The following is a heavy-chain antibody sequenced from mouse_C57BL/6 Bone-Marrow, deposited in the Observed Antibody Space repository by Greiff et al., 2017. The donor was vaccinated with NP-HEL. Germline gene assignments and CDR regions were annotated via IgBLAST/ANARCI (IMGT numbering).Heavy chain of an antibody. Sequence: DVQLVESEGGLVQPGSSMKLSCTASGFTFSDYYMAWVRQVPEKGLEWVANINYDGSSTYYLDSLKSRFIISRDNAKNILYLQMSSLKSEDTATYYCAREGNYYGSSFYWYFDVWGTGTTVTVSS. CDR1: GFTFSDYY. CDR3: AREGNYYGSSFYWYFDV. V-gene: IGHV5-16*01. J-gene: IGHJ1*03. CDR2: INYDGSST. D-gene: IGHD1-1*01.